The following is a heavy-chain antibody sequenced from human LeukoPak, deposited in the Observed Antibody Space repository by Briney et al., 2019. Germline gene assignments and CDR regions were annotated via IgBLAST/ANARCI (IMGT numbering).Heavy chain of an antibody. J-gene: IGHJ3*02. V-gene: IGHV1-69*05. Sequence: ASVKVSCKASGGTFSSYAISWVRQAPGQGLEWMGRIIPIFGTANYAQKFQGRVTITTDESTSTAYMELSSLRSEDTAVYYCAREEYIDAFDIWGQGTMVTVSS. CDR3: AREEYIDAFDI. CDR1: GGTFSSYA. CDR2: IIPIFGTA. D-gene: IGHD2/OR15-2a*01.